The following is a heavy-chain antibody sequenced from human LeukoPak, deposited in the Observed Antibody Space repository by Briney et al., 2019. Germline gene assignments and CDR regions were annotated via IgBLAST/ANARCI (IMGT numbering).Heavy chain of an antibody. CDR2: ISWNSGSI. Sequence: PGRSLRLSCAASGFTFDDYAMHWVRQAPGKGLEWVSGISWNSGSIGYADSVKGRFTISGDNSKNTLYLQMNSLTAEDTAVYYCAKDWGAGGFDYWGQGTLVTVPS. CDR3: AKDWGAGGFDY. CDR1: GFTFDDYA. J-gene: IGHJ4*02. V-gene: IGHV3-9*01. D-gene: IGHD3-16*01.